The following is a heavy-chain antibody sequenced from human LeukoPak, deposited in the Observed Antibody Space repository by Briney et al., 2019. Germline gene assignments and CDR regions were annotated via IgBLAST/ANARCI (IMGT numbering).Heavy chain of an antibody. CDR1: GGSISGSSYY. CDR2: INNDGSSA. D-gene: IGHD1-1*01. J-gene: IGHJ6*02. V-gene: IGHV3-74*01. Sequence: ASETLSLTCTVSGGSISGSSYYWGWIRQPPGKGLVWVSRINNDGSSASYVDSVKGRFTISRDNAKNTLFLQMNSLRAEDTAVYYCARRGTGHGMDVWGQGTTVIVSS. CDR3: ARRGTGHGMDV.